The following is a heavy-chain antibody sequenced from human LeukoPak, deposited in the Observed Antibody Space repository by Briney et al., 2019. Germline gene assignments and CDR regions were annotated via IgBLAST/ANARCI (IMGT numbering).Heavy chain of an antibody. CDR3: AKSGSRDWDYFEY. V-gene: IGHV3-23*01. CDR2: ISGDGGAT. CDR1: GFTFSNYA. Sequence: TGGSLRLSRAASGFTFSNYAMNWVRPAPGKGLEWVSTISGDGGATHYADSVKGRFTISRANSKNTLFLQMNSLRAEDTAVYYCAKSGSRDWDYFEYWGQGTLVTASS. D-gene: IGHD6-19*01. J-gene: IGHJ4*02.